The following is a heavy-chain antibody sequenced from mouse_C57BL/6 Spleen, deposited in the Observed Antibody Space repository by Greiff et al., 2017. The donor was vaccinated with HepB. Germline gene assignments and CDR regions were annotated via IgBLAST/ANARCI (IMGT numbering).Heavy chain of an antibody. Sequence: VQLQQSGPELVKPGASVKISCKASGYAFSSSWMNWVKQRPGKGLEWIGRIYPGDGDTNYNGKFKGKATLTADKSSSTAYMQLSSLTSEDSAVYFCARGRDYYGSFYYAMDYWGQGTSVTVSS. CDR1: GYAFSSSW. J-gene: IGHJ4*01. CDR3: ARGRDYYGSFYYAMDY. V-gene: IGHV1-82*01. CDR2: IYPGDGDT. D-gene: IGHD1-1*01.